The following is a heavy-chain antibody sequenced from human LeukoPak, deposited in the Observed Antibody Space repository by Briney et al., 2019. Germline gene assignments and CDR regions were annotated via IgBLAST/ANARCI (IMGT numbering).Heavy chain of an antibody. CDR2: IHHGGSI. CDR3: ASTYYYGSGSYYRRDDAFDI. CDR1: GGSISGTNW. J-gene: IGHJ3*02. V-gene: IGHV4-4*02. D-gene: IGHD3-10*01. Sequence: SETLSLTCVVSGGSISGTNWWSWVRQAPGKGLEWIGEIHHGGSINYNPSLKSRVTISVDRSRNQFSLKLTSVTAADTAVFYCASTYYYGSGSYYRRDDAFDIWGQGTMVTVSS.